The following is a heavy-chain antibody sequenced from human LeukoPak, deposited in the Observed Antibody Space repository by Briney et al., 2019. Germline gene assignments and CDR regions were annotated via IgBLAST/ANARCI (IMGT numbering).Heavy chain of an antibody. CDR3: IKDMWY. CDR2: IKGKSDGGTT. D-gene: IGHD2-21*01. J-gene: IGHJ4*02. Sequence: PWGALGLSCSASGFTFKYFWMKWVRQAPGKGLEWVGRIKGKSDGGTTDYSAPVKGRFIISRDDSKNTLYLQMSSLKTEDTAMYYCIKDMWYWGQGTLVTVSS. V-gene: IGHV3-15*07. CDR1: GFTFKYFW.